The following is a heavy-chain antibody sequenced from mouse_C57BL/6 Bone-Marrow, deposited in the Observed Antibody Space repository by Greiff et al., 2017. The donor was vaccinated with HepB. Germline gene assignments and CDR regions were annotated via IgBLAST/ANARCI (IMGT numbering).Heavy chain of an antibody. CDR2: IYPGDGDT. J-gene: IGHJ3*01. D-gene: IGHD2-5*01. CDR3: ARWDYSNSAWFAY. V-gene: IGHV1-80*01. Sequence: VKLQESGAELVKPGASVKISCKASGYAFSSYWMNWVKQRPGKGLEWIGQIYPGDGDTNYNGKFKGKATLTADKSSSTAYMQLSSLTSEDSAVYFCARWDYSNSAWFAYWGQGTLVTVSA. CDR1: GYAFSSYW.